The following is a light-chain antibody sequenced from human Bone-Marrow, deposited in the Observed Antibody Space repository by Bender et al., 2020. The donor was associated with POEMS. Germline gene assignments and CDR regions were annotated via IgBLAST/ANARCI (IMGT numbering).Light chain of an antibody. Sequence: QSALTQLASVSGSPGQSITISCSGTSNDVGSYNLVSWYQHHPGKAPKLMIFEGSKRPSGVSDRFSGSRSGNTASLTISGLQAEDEADYYCCSYAGSDIHWVFGGGTKLTVL. CDR3: CSYAGSDIHWV. J-gene: IGLJ3*02. CDR1: SNDVGSYNL. V-gene: IGLV2-23*01. CDR2: EGS.